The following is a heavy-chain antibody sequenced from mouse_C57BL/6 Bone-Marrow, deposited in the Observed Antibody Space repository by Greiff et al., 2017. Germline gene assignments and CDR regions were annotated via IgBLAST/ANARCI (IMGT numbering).Heavy chain of an antibody. CDR2: IYPRSGNT. CDR1: GYTFTSYG. D-gene: IGHD1-1*01. J-gene: IGHJ2*01. V-gene: IGHV1-81*01. Sequence: QVQLQQSGAELARPGASVKLSCKASGYTFTSYGISWVKQRTGQGLEWIGEIYPRSGNTYYNEKFKGKATLTADKSSSTAYMELRSLTSEDSAVYFCAFITTVVGGFDDWGTGTTLTVSS. CDR3: AFITTVVGGFDD.